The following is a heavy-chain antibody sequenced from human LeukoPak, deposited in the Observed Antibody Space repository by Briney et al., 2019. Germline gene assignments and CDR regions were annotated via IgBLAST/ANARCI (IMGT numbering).Heavy chain of an antibody. Sequence: PSETLSLTCTVSGVSISSSNSYWGWLRQPPGKGLEWIGSIYYSGNTYYNASLKSQVSISIDKSKNQFSLKLNSVTAADTAVYYCARVGALGGHDFWGQGSLVTVSS. V-gene: IGHV4-39*07. CDR2: IYYSGNT. D-gene: IGHD1-26*01. CDR1: GVSISSSNSY. J-gene: IGHJ4*02. CDR3: ARVGALGGHDF.